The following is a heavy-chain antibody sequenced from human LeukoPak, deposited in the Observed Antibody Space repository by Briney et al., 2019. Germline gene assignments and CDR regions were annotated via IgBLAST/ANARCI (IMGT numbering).Heavy chain of an antibody. D-gene: IGHD6-6*01. V-gene: IGHV3-23*01. J-gene: IGHJ4*02. CDR3: AKRIEYSSSSAYFDF. Sequence: GGSLRLSCAASGFTFSSYAMSWVRQAPGQGLEWVSAISDGAGSTYYADSVKGRFTISRDNSKNTLYLKMNSLIADDTAVYYCAKRIEYSSSSAYFDFWGQGTLVTVSS. CDR1: GFTFSSYA. CDR2: ISDGAGST.